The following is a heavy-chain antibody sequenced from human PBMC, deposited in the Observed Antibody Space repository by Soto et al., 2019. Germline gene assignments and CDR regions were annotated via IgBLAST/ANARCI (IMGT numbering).Heavy chain of an antibody. J-gene: IGHJ4*02. D-gene: IGHD2-15*01. CDR2: LTPGGETT. Sequence: PGGSLRLSCAASGFTFSSFAMTWVRQAPGKGLEWVSALTPGGETTYYIDSVKGRFTISRDNAKNTLYLQMNSLRAEDTAVYYCAAWAEGATEVHWGQGTLVTVSS. V-gene: IGHV3-23*01. CDR1: GFTFSSFA. CDR3: AAWAEGATEVH.